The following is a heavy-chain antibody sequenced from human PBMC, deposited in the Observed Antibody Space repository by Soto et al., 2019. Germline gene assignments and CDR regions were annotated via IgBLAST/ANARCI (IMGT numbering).Heavy chain of an antibody. CDR2: INHSGST. V-gene: IGHV4-34*01. J-gene: IGHJ4*02. Sequence: PSETLSLTCAVYGGSFSGYYWSWIRQPPGRGLEWIGEINHSGSTNYNPSLKSRVTISVDTSKNQFSLKLSSVTAADTAVYYCARGSMVRGVITSLYFDYWGQGTLVTVSS. CDR3: ARGSMVRGVITSLYFDY. CDR1: GGSFSGYY. D-gene: IGHD3-10*01.